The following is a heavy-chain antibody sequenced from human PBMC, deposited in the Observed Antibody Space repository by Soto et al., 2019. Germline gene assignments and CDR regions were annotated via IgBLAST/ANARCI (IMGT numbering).Heavy chain of an antibody. CDR3: ARDQTLIPYYSYGMDG. CDR1: GFTFSSYA. Sequence: GGSLRLSCAASGFTFSSYAMHWVRQAPGKGLEWVAVISYDGSNKYYADSVKGRFTISRDNSKNTLYLQMNSLRAEDTAVYYCARDQTLIPYYSYGMDGWGQGITVTVAS. V-gene: IGHV3-30-3*01. J-gene: IGHJ6*02. CDR2: ISYDGSNK. D-gene: IGHD2-2*02.